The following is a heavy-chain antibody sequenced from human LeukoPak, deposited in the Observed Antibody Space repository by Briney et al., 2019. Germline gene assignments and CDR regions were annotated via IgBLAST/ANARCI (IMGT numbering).Heavy chain of an antibody. Sequence: SETLSLTCTVSGGSISSYYWSWIRQPPGKGLEWIGYIYYSGSTNYNPSLKSRVTMSVDTSKNQFSLKLSSVTAADTAVYYCARDQGNYYDSSGAPYYYYGMDVWGQGTTVTVSS. J-gene: IGHJ6*02. V-gene: IGHV4-59*01. CDR1: GGSISSYY. CDR3: ARDQGNYYDSSGAPYYYYGMDV. D-gene: IGHD3-22*01. CDR2: IYYSGST.